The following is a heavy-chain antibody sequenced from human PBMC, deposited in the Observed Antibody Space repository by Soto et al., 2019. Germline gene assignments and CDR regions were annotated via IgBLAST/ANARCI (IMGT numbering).Heavy chain of an antibody. V-gene: IGHV1-3*01. J-gene: IGHJ1*01. Sequence: ASVKVSCKASGYTFTSYAMHWVRQAPGQSLEWMGWINAGNGNTKYSQKFQGRVTITRDTSASTAYMELSSLRSEDTAVYYCARDLEYCGGDGYTVAEYFQHWGQGTLVTVSS. D-gene: IGHD2-21*02. CDR3: ARDLEYCGGDGYTVAEYFQH. CDR1: GYTFTSYA. CDR2: INAGNGNT.